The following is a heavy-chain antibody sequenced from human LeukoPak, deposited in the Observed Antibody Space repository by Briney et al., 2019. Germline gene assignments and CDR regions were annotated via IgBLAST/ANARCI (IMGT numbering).Heavy chain of an antibody. D-gene: IGHD1-26*01. CDR1: GGSISSSSYY. J-gene: IGHJ4*02. V-gene: IGHV4-39*01. CDR2: IYYSGST. Sequence: SETLSLTCTVSGGSISSSSYYWGWIRQPPGKGLEWIGSIYYSGSTYYNPSLKSRVTISVDTSKNQFSLKLSSVTAADTAVYYCARRGELSGSIDYWGQGTLVTVSS. CDR3: ARRGELSGSIDY.